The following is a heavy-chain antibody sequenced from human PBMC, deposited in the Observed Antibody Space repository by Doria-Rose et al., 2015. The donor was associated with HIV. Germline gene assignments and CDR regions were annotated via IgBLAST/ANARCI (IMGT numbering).Heavy chain of an antibody. Sequence: VQLVQSGGGLVRPGGSLRLSCATSGFTFSSHRINWVRQAPGKGLERVSSISSTSAYINYADSVRGRFTISRDNARNSLYLQMDSLRAEDTAIYYCATGVTLDYWGQGTLVTVSS. D-gene: IGHD3-10*01. CDR1: GFTFSSHR. J-gene: IGHJ4*02. CDR2: ISSTSAYI. CDR3: ATGVTLDY. V-gene: IGHV3-21*01.